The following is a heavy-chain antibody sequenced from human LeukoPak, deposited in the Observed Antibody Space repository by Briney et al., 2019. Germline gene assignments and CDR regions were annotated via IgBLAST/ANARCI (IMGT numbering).Heavy chain of an antibody. CDR2: IYSGGST. CDR3: ARERIQLWYYFDY. Sequence: GGSLRLSCAASGFTVSSNYMSWVRQAPGKGLEWVSVIYSGGSTYYADSVKGRFTISRDNSKNTLYLQMNSLRAEDTAVYYCARERIQLWYYFDYWGQGTLVTVSS. J-gene: IGHJ4*02. D-gene: IGHD5-18*01. V-gene: IGHV3-53*01. CDR1: GFTVSSNY.